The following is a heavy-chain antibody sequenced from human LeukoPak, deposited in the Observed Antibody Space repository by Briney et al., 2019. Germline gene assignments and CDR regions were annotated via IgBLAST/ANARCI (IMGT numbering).Heavy chain of an antibody. CDR2: IYTSGST. CDR3: ARAKRPTYYYDSSAFDP. J-gene: IGHJ5*02. Sequence: SETLSLTCTVSGGSISSSIYYWGWIRQPAGKGLEWIGRIYTSGSTNYNPSLKSRVTMSVDTSKNQFSLKLSSVTAADTAVYYCARAKRPTYYYDSSAFDPWGQGTLVTVSS. D-gene: IGHD3-22*01. CDR1: GGSISSSIYY. V-gene: IGHV4-61*02.